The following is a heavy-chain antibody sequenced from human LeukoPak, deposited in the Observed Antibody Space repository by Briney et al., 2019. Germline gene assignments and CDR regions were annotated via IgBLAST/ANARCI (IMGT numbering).Heavy chain of an antibody. Sequence: GGSLRLSCAASGFTFSSYSMNWVRQAPGQGLEWVSSISSSSSYIYYADSVKGRFTISRDNAKNSLYLQMNSLRAEDTAVYYCATNSYGSGGKRDYWGQGTLVTVSS. CDR3: ATNSYGSGGKRDY. CDR2: ISSSSSYI. D-gene: IGHD5-18*01. CDR1: GFTFSSYS. V-gene: IGHV3-21*01. J-gene: IGHJ4*02.